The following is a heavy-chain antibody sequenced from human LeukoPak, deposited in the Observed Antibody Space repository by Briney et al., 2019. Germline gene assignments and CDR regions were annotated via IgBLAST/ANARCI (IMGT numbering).Heavy chain of an antibody. Sequence: SETLSLTCTVSGGSISSYYWSWIGQPPGKGLEWIGYIYYSGSTNYNPSLKSRVTISVDTSKNQFSLKLSSVTAADTAVYYCARYGSGWLRGYYHYYMDVWGKGTTVTVSS. CDR3: ARYGSGWLRGYYHYYMDV. V-gene: IGHV4-59*01. J-gene: IGHJ6*03. CDR2: IYYSGST. CDR1: GGSISSYY. D-gene: IGHD3-10*01.